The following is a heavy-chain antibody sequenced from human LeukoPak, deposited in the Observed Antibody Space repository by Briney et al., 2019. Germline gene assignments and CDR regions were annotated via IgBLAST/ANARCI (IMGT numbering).Heavy chain of an antibody. J-gene: IGHJ4*02. V-gene: IGHV3-30*02. CDR3: ANHDYSNYPDRDHDY. D-gene: IGHD4-11*01. Sequence: PGGSLRLSCAASGFTFSSYGMHWVRQAPGKGLEWVAFIRYDGSNKYYADSVKGRFTISRDNSKNTLYLQMNSLRAEDTAVYYCANHDYSNYPDRDHDYWGQGTLVTVSS. CDR2: IRYDGSNK. CDR1: GFTFSSYG.